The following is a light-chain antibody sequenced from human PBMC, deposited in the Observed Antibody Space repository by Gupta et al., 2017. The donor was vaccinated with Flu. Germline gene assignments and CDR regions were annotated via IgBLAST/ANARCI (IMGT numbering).Light chain of an antibody. J-gene: IGKJ5*01. CDR3: QQRTSWPPSIT. CDR1: QDIGNY. Sequence: EIVLTQSPATLSLSPGERATLSCTASQDIGNYLAWYQQTPGQAPRLLIYGASTRATGIPARFSGSGSGTDFSLTISSLEPEDFAVYYCQQRTSWPPSITFGQGTRLDIK. CDR2: GAS. V-gene: IGKV3-11*01.